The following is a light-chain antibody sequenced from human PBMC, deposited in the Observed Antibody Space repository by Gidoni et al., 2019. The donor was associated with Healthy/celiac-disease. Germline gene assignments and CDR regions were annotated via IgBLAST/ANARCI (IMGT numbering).Light chain of an antibody. J-gene: IGLJ3*02. CDR3: AAWEDSLSGWV. CDR1: SSNIGSNY. Sequence: QSVLTQPPSASGTPGQRVTNSCSGSSSNIGSNYVYWYQQLPGTAPKLLIYSNNQRPSGVPDRFSGSKSGTSASPAISGLRSEDEAEYYCAAWEDSLSGWVFGGGTKLTVL. V-gene: IGLV1-47*02. CDR2: SNN.